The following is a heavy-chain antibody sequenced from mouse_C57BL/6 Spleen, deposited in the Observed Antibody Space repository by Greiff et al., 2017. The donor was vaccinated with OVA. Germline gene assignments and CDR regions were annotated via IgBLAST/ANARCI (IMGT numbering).Heavy chain of an antibody. Sequence: QVQLQQPGAELVKPGASVKLSCKASGYTFTSYWMQWVKQRPGQGLEWIGEIDPSDSYTNYNQKFKGKATLTVDKSACTAYMQLSSLTSEDSAVYYCARRSGVTTYYYAMDYWGQGTSVTVSS. CDR3: ARRSGVTTYYYAMDY. CDR2: IDPSDSYT. D-gene: IGHD2-2*01. V-gene: IGHV1-50*01. J-gene: IGHJ4*01. CDR1: GYTFTSYW.